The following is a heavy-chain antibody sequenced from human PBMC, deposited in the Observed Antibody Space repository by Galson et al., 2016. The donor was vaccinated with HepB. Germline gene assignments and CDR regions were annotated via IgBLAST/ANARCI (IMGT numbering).Heavy chain of an antibody. Sequence: SLRLSCAASGFTFSNYAMSWVRQAPGKGLEWVSTIGGSGGNVYIGDSVKGRFTISRDNSKNTLYLQMTSLRAEDTAVYYCAKKGHSTAGYYYFDSWGRGILVTVSS. CDR3: AKKGHSTAGYYYFDS. V-gene: IGHV3-23*01. CDR1: GFTFSNYA. D-gene: IGHD2-8*01. CDR2: IGGSGGNV. J-gene: IGHJ4*02.